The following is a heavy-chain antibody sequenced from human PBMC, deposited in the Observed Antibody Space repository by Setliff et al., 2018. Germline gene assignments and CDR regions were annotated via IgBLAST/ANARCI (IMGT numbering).Heavy chain of an antibody. CDR2: IIPILGTT. J-gene: IGHJ4*01. Sequence: SVKVSCKASGGFSTPAISWVRQVPGQGLEWMGGIIPILGTTDYAQNFQGRVTITTEEYTSSAYLEMSNLRSEDTAVYYCASALIRRFAVAGKSQFDYWCQGTLVTVSS. V-gene: IGHV1-69*05. CDR3: ASALIRRFAVAGKSQFDY. D-gene: IGHD6-19*01. CDR1: GGFSTPA.